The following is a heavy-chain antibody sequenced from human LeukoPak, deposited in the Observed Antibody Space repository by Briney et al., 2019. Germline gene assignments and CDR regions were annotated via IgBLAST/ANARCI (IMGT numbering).Heavy chain of an antibody. V-gene: IGHV1-2*02. CDR3: ARGWIQLWSDLDY. J-gene: IGHJ4*02. CDR1: GYTFTGYY. Sequence: GASVKVSYKASGYTFTGYYMHWVRQAPGQGLEWMGWINPNSGGTNYAQKFQGRVTMTRDTSISTAYMELSRLRSDDTAVYYCARGWIQLWSDLDYWGQGTLVTVSS. D-gene: IGHD5-18*01. CDR2: INPNSGGT.